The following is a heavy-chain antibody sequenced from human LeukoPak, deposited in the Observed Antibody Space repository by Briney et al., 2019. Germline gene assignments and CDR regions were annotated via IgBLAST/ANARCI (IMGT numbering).Heavy chain of an antibody. Sequence: PGGSLRLSCAASGFTFSSYAMSWVRQAPGRGLEWVSAISGSGGSTYYADSVKGRFTISRDNSKNTLYLQMNSLRAEDTAVYYCAKIPSWQQLVSYYFDYWGQGTLVTVSS. CDR1: GFTFSSYA. CDR3: AKIPSWQQLVSYYFDY. V-gene: IGHV3-23*01. D-gene: IGHD6-13*01. CDR2: ISGSGGST. J-gene: IGHJ4*02.